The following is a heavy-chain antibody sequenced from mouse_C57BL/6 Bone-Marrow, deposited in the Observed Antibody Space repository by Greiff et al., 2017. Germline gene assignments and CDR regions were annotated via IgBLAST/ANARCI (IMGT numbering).Heavy chain of an antibody. CDR3: VRHYYDSRDDMDY. D-gene: IGHD1-1*01. CDR1: GFSFNTYA. J-gene: IGHJ4*01. Sequence: EVMLVESGGGLVQPKGSLKLSCAASGFSFNTYAMNWVRQAPGKGLEWVARIRSKSNNYATYYADSVKDRFTISRDASENMLYLQMNNVKTEDTAMYYCVRHYYDSRDDMDYWGQGTSVTVSS. V-gene: IGHV10-1*01. CDR2: IRSKSNNYAT.